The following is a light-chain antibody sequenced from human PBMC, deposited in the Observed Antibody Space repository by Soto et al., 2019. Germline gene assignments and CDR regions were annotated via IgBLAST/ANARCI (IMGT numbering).Light chain of an antibody. CDR2: KAS. J-gene: IGKJ1*01. V-gene: IGKV1-5*03. CDR1: QSISSC. CDR3: QQYNSYRMT. Sequence: DIQMTQSPSTLSASAGDRVTITCRASQSISSCLAWYQQKPGKAPKLLIFKASSLESGVPARFSGSGSGTDFTLTISSLQPDDFATYYCQQYNSYRMTFGQGTQLEIK.